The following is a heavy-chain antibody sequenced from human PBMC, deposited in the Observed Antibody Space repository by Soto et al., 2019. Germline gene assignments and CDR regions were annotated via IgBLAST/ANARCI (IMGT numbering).Heavy chain of an antibody. CDR1: GGTFSSYA. CDR3: ARGPYYYYYMDV. V-gene: IGHV1-8*02. Sequence: ASVKVSCKASGGTFSSYAISWVRQAPGQGLEWMGRMNPKSGNTDYAQKFQGRVTMTRNTSISTAYMEVSSLRSEDTAVYYCARGPYYYYYMDVWGKGTTVTVSS. J-gene: IGHJ6*03. CDR2: MNPKSGNT.